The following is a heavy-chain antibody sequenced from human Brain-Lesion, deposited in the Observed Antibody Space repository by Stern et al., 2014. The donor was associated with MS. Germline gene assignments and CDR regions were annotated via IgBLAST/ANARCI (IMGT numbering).Heavy chain of an antibody. J-gene: IGHJ4*02. CDR3: ARFPASRPHVFDS. Sequence: QLQLQESGPGLVKPSGTLSLTCAVSGGSISSSNWWSWVRQSPGKGLEWIGESDHSGSTIYNPSLQSRVTVSVDPSKKHFSLNLRSVTAADTAVYFCARFPASRPHVFDSWGQGTLVTVSS. D-gene: IGHD6-13*01. V-gene: IGHV4-4*02. CDR1: GGSISSSNW. CDR2: SDHSGST.